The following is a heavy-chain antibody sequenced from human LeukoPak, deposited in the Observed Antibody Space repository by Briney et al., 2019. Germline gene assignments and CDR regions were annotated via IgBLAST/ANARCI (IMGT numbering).Heavy chain of an antibody. CDR1: GGSISSGDYY. V-gene: IGHV4-30-4*01. CDR2: IYYSGST. J-gene: IGHJ5*02. D-gene: IGHD3-10*01. CDR3: ARQGRWFGNSPISWFDP. Sequence: NPSQTLSLTCTVSGGSISSGDYYWSWIRQPPGKGLEWIGYIYYSGSTYYNPSLQSRVTISVDTSKNQFSLRLSSVTAADTAMYYCARQGRWFGNSPISWFDPWGQGGPVTVSS.